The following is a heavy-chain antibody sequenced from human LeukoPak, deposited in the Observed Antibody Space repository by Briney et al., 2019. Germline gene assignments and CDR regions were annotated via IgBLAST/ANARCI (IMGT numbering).Heavy chain of an antibody. CDR2: IIPIFGTA. D-gene: IGHD2-2*01. V-gene: IGHV1-69*13. CDR1: GGTFSSYA. J-gene: IGHJ2*01. CDR3: ARDHLKRRRDIVVVPAAGGFVWYFDL. Sequence: SVKVSCKASGGTFSSYAISWARQAPGQGLEWMGGIIPIFGTANYAQKFQGRVTITADESTSTAYMELSSLRSEDTAVYYCARDHLKRRRDIVVVPAAGGFVWYFDLWGRGTLVTVSS.